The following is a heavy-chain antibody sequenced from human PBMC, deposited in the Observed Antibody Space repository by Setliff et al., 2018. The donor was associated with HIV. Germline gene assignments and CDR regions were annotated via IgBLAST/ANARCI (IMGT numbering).Heavy chain of an antibody. J-gene: IGHJ4*02. CDR1: GGSFSGYY. CDR3: ARGRPYYSRRPFDY. Sequence: PSETLSLTCAVYGGSFSGYYWSWIRQSPGKGLEWIGEMNDSGSTNYNPSLKSRVTVSSDTSKNHFSLKLSSVTAADTSVYYCARGRPYYSRRPFDYWGQGTLVTVSS. CDR2: MNDSGST. D-gene: IGHD1-26*01. V-gene: IGHV4-34*01.